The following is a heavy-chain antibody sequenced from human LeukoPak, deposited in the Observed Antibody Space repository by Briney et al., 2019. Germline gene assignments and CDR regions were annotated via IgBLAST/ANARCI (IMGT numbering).Heavy chain of an antibody. V-gene: IGHV3-21*01. D-gene: IGHD6-6*01. J-gene: IGHJ4*02. Sequence: GESLRLSCAASGFTFSTYYMNWVRQAPGKGLEWVSFITGSSSYIYYTDSVKGRFTISRDNAKNSLFLQMNSLRDEDTAVYYCASGFSSSPYFDYWGQGTLVTVSS. CDR1: GFTFSTYY. CDR3: ASGFSSSPYFDY. CDR2: ITGSSSYI.